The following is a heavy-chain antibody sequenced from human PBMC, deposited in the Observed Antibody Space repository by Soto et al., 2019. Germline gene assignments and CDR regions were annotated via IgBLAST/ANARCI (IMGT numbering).Heavy chain of an antibody. CDR2: INPNSGDT. J-gene: IGHJ6*02. D-gene: IGHD1-26*01. CDR1: GYTFTGYY. Sequence: QAQLVQSGTEVKRPGDSVKVSCKASGYTFTGYYVHWVRQAPGQGLERMGWINPNSGDTYLAQRFQGRVTMNRDTSIGTAYMELRGLTSDDTAEYYCAKGGAIVAAGTRVYLYNAMDVWGQGTTVTVSS. CDR3: AKGGAIVAAGTRVYLYNAMDV. V-gene: IGHV1-2*02.